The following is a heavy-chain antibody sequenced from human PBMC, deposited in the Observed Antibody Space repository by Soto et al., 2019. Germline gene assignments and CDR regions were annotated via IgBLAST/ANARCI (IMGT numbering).Heavy chain of an antibody. CDR2: TSSDGASK. J-gene: IGHJ6*02. Sequence: QVQLVESGGGVVQPGRSLRLSCAVSGFTFSMYAMHWARQAPGKGLEWVAVTSSDGASKYYADSVKGRFTISRDNSKNTLFLQMHSLRPEDTAVYYCDKDRLPRWEVADVLGQGTTVTVYS. D-gene: IGHD1-26*01. V-gene: IGHV3-30*04. CDR3: DKDRLPRWEVADV. CDR1: GFTFSMYA.